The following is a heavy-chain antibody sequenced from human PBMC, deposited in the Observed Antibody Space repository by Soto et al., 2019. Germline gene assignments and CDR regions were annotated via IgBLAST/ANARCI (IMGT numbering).Heavy chain of an antibody. D-gene: IGHD2-2*01. Sequence: SETLSLTCTVPGGSISSYYWSWIRQPPGKGLEWIGYIYYSGSTNYNPSLKSRVTISVDTSKNQFSLKLSSVTAADTAVYYCARVDPKKRKSYCSSTSCLYYYYYYMDVWGKGTTVTVSS. CDR1: GGSISSYY. CDR2: IYYSGST. CDR3: ARVDPKKRKSYCSSTSCLYYYYYYMDV. V-gene: IGHV4-59*01. J-gene: IGHJ6*03.